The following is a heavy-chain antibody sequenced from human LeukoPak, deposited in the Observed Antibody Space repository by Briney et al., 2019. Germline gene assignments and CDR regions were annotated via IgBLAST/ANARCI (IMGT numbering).Heavy chain of an antibody. D-gene: IGHD5-18*01. CDR1: GFTVSNNY. CDR2: IYSGGRT. J-gene: IGHJ4*02. CDR3: ARDPRLRGYSSGYAD. V-gene: IGHV3-53*01. Sequence: GGSLRLSCAASGFTVSNNYMSWVRQAPGKGLEWVSLIYSGGRTYYADSVKGRCTISRDNSKNTLYLQINNLRAEDTAMYYCARDPRLRGYSSGYADWGQGTLVTVSS.